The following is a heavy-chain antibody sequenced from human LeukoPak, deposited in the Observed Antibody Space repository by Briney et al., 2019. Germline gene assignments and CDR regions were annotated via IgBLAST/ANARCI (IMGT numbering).Heavy chain of an antibody. CDR3: ARDYSSGWSH. D-gene: IGHD6-19*01. CDR2: IYYSGST. CDR1: GGSISSSSYY. V-gene: IGHV4-39*07. Sequence: SEALSLTCTVSGGSISSSSYYWGWIRQPPGKGLEWIGSIYYSGSTYYNPSLKSRVTISVDTSKNQFSLKLSSVTAADTAVYYCARDYSSGWSHWGQGTLVTVSS. J-gene: IGHJ4*02.